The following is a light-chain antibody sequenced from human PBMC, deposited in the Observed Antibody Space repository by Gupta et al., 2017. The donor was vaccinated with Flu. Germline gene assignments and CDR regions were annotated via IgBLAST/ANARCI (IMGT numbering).Light chain of an antibody. J-gene: IGKJ1*01. Sequence: EIVFTHSPGTLSLTPGERATLSCRDIQSLPSSYLDWYQHKTGQAPRLLIYGASARATGVPDRFSGSASGTNLTLTISRLEPEDFAMYYCQQDRYSPRTFGQGTKVEL. CDR1: QSLPSSY. CDR2: GAS. V-gene: IGKV3-20*01. CDR3: QQDRYSPRT.